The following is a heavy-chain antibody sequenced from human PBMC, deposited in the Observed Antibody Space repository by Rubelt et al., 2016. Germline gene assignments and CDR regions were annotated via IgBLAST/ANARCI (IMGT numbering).Heavy chain of an antibody. Sequence: QLQLQESGPGLVKPSETLSLTCTVSGGSISSSSYYWGWIRQPPGKGLEWIGSIYYSGSTYYNPSLKRRVTISVDTSKNQFSLKLSSVTAADTAVYYCARIPSSSWENWFDPWGQGTLVTVSS. D-gene: IGHD6-13*01. J-gene: IGHJ5*02. CDR3: ARIPSSSWENWFDP. CDR2: IYYSGST. V-gene: IGHV4-39*07. CDR1: GGSISSSSYY.